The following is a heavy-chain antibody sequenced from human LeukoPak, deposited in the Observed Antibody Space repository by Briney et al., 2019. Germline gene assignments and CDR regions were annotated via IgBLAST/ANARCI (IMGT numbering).Heavy chain of an antibody. Sequence: GSLRLSCAASGFNFASNWMHWVRQTPGKGLMWVSRINSGGSGTSYADSVEGRFTISRDNAKNTLYLQMNSLRAEDTAVYYCARGRYSSSWYFDYWGQGTLVTVSS. D-gene: IGHD6-13*01. CDR3: ARGRYSSSWYFDY. V-gene: IGHV3-74*01. J-gene: IGHJ4*02. CDR1: GFNFASNW. CDR2: INSGGSGT.